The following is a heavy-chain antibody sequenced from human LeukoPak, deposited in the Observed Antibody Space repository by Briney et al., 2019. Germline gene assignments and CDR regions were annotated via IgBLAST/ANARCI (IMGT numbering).Heavy chain of an antibody. J-gene: IGHJ4*02. V-gene: IGHV4-59*01. D-gene: IGHD1-14*01. Sequence: SETLSPTCTVSGGSISSYYWSWIRQPPGKGLEWIGYIYYSGSTNYNPSLKSRVTISVDTSKNQFSLKLSSVTAADTAVYYCARGPDQEYFDYWGQGTLVTVSS. CDR1: GGSISSYY. CDR2: IYYSGST. CDR3: ARGPDQEYFDY.